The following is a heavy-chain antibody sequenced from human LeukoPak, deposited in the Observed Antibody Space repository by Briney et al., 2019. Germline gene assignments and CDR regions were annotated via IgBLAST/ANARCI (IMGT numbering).Heavy chain of an antibody. J-gene: IGHJ6*02. CDR3: ARPQLERYYHYGMDV. Sequence: GGSLRLSCAASGFTFSSYAMHWVRQAPGKGLVWVSRINSDGSSTSYADSVKGRFTISRDNAKNTLYLQMNSLRAEDTAVYYCARPQLERYYHYGMDVWGQGTTVTVSS. CDR1: GFTFSSYA. CDR2: INSDGSST. V-gene: IGHV3-74*01. D-gene: IGHD1-1*01.